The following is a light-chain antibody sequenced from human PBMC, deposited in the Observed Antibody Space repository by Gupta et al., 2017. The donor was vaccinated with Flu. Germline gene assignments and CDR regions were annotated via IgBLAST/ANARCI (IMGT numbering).Light chain of an antibody. CDR3: QSFDSSLNVRV. V-gene: IGLV1-40*01. CDR2: NDN. J-gene: IGLJ3*02. Sequence: QSVLTQPPSVSGAPGQRVTISCTWSSSNIGAGADVFWYQQSPGAAPKLLIYNDNNRPSGVPDRFSASMSGTSASLAITGLQAADEADYYCQSFDSSLNVRVFGGGTKVTVL. CDR1: SSNIGAGAD.